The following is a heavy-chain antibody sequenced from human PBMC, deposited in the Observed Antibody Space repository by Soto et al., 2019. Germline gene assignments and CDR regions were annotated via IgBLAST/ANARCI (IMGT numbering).Heavy chain of an antibody. CDR2: ISYDGSNK. CDR3: ATEGRVPGAFDI. D-gene: IGHD3-16*01. V-gene: IGHV3-30-3*01. J-gene: IGHJ3*02. CDR1: GFTFSSYA. Sequence: QVQLVESGGGVVQPGRSLRLSCAASGFTFSSYAMHWVRQAPGKGLEWVAVISYDGSNKYYADSVKGRFTISRDNSKNTLYLQMNSLRAEDTAVYYCATEGRVPGAFDIWGQGTMVTVSS.